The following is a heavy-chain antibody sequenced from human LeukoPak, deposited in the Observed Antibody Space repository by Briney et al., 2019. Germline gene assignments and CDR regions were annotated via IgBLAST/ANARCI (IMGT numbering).Heavy chain of an antibody. D-gene: IGHD1-26*01. CDR1: GFIFSAYA. J-gene: IGHJ4*02. CDR2: ISTSTSTI. V-gene: IGHV3-48*01. CDR3: ARGSGTHDF. Sequence: GGSLRLSCAASGFIFSAYAMNWVRQAPGKGLEWVSYISTSTSTIYYADSVKGRFTISRDNAKNSLYLQMNSLRVEDTAVYYCARGSGTHDFWGQGTLVTASS.